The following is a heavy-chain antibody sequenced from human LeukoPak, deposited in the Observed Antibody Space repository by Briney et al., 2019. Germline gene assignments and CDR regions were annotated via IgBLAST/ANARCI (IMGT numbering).Heavy chain of an antibody. J-gene: IGHJ6*02. CDR3: ARDNYCTNGVCYAGYYGMDV. Sequence: ASVKVSCKASGYTFTGYYMHWVRQAPGQGLEWMGWISAYNGNTNYAQKLQGRVTMTTDTSTSTAYMELRSLRSDDTAVYYCARDNYCTNGVCYAGYYGMDVWGQGTTVTVSS. V-gene: IGHV1-18*04. CDR1: GYTFTGYY. CDR2: ISAYNGNT. D-gene: IGHD2-8*01.